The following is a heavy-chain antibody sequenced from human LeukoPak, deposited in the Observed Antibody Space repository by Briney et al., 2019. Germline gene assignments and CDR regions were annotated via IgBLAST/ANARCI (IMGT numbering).Heavy chain of an antibody. CDR3: XXXXPXXXXTDEDVVVVAAPFDY. V-gene: IGHV4-31*09. J-gene: IGHJ4*02. Sequence: SETLSLTCTVSGGSISSGGYYWSWIRQHPGKGLEWIGYIYYSGSTYYNPSLKSRVTISVDTSKNQFSLKLSSVTAADTAVYXXXXXXPXXXXTDEDVVVVAAPFDYWGQGTLVTVSS. CDR2: IYYSGST. CDR1: GGSISSGGYY. D-gene: IGHD2-15*01.